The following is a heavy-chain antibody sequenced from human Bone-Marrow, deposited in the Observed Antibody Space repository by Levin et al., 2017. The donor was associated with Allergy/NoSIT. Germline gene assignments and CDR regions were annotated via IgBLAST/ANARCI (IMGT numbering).Heavy chain of an antibody. CDR1: GGSISSGGYY. Sequence: LRLSCTVSGGSISSGGYYWSWIRQHPGKGLEWIGYIYYSGSTYYNPSLKSRVTISVDTSKNQFSLKLSSVTAADTAVYYCARLKDPQAYYYYYMDVWGKGTTVTVSS. CDR2: IYYSGST. J-gene: IGHJ6*03. D-gene: IGHD2-15*01. CDR3: ARLKDPQAYYYYYMDV. V-gene: IGHV4-31*03.